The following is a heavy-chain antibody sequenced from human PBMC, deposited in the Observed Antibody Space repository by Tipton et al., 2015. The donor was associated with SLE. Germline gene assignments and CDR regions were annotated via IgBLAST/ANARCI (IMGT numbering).Heavy chain of an antibody. CDR1: GCSISSSSYY. J-gene: IGHJ4*02. V-gene: IGHV4-39*01. Sequence: TLSLTCTVSGCSISSSSYYWGWIRQPPGKGLEWIGSIYYSGSTYYNPSLKSRVTISVDTSKNQFSLKLISVTAADTAVYYCASKTYYYDSSGYYYWVFYFFDDWGQGALVTVSS. CDR2: IYYSGST. CDR3: ASKTYYYDSSGYYYWVFYFFDD. D-gene: IGHD3-22*01.